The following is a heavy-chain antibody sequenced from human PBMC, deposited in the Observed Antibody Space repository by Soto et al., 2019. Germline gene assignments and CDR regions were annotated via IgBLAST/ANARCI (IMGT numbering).Heavy chain of an antibody. CDR2: INSDGSST. J-gene: IGHJ4*02. CDR3: ARGTYYYDSSGYYQYFDY. Sequence: GGSLRLSCAASGFTFSSYGMHWVRQAPGKGLVWVSRINSDGSSTSYADSVKGRFTISRDNAKNTLYLQMNSLRAEDTAVYYCARGTYYYDSSGYYQYFDYWGQGTLVTVSS. CDR1: GFTFSSYG. D-gene: IGHD3-22*01. V-gene: IGHV3-74*01.